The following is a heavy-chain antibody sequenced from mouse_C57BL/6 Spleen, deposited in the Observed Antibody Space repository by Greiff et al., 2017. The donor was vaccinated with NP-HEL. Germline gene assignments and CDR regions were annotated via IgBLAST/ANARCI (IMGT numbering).Heavy chain of an antibody. Sequence: EVQRVESGGDLVKPGGSLKLSCAASGFTFSSYGMSWVRQTPDKRLEWVATISSGGSYTYYPDSVKGRFTISRDNAKNTRYLQMSSLKSEDTAMYYCARRDYDGFAYWGQGTLVTVSA. CDR2: ISSGGSYT. J-gene: IGHJ3*01. V-gene: IGHV5-6*01. D-gene: IGHD2-4*01. CDR1: GFTFSSYG. CDR3: ARRDYDGFAY.